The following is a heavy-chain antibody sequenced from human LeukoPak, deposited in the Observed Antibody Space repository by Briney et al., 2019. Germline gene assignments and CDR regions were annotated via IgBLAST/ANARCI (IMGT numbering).Heavy chain of an antibody. D-gene: IGHD6-19*01. CDR2: INSDGSST. CDR1: GFTFSSYW. J-gene: IGHJ4*02. V-gene: IGHV3-74*01. CDR3: ALNRGSGWYFRY. Sequence: GGSLRLSCAASGFTFSSYWMHWVRQAPGKGLVWVSRINSDGSSTSYADSVKGRCTISRDNSKNTLYLQMNSLRAEDTAVYYCALNRGSGWYFRYWGQGTLVTVSS.